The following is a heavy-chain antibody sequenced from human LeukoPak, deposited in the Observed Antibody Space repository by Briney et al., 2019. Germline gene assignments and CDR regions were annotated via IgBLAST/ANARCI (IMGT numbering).Heavy chain of an antibody. D-gene: IGHD4-23*01. CDR2: ISSSSSYI. CDR1: GFTFSSYA. Sequence: GGSLRLSCAASGFTFSSYAMSWVRQAPGKGLEWVSSISSSSSYIYYAASVKGRFTISRDNAKNSLYPQMNSLRAEDTAVYYCAREFLPEDYGGRLYYFDYWGQGTLVTVSS. J-gene: IGHJ4*02. V-gene: IGHV3-21*01. CDR3: AREFLPEDYGGRLYYFDY.